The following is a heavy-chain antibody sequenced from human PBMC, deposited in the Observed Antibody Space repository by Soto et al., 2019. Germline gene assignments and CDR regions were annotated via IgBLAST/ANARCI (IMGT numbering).Heavy chain of an antibody. D-gene: IGHD3-10*01. Sequence: SETLSLTCTVSGGSISSYYWSWIRQPPGKGLEWIGYIYYSGSTNYNPSLKSRVTISVDTSKNQFSLKLSSVTAADTAVYYCARDTYGSGTPFDYWGQGTLVTVSS. CDR2: IYYSGST. V-gene: IGHV4-59*01. CDR1: GGSISSYY. CDR3: ARDTYGSGTPFDY. J-gene: IGHJ4*02.